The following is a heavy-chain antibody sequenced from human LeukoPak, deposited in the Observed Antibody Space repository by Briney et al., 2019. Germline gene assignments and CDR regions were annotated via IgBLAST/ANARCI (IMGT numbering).Heavy chain of an antibody. D-gene: IGHD6-6*01. CDR3: AKGSSSSRPYYFDH. J-gene: IGHJ4*02. V-gene: IGHV3-23*01. Sequence: GGSLRLSCAASGFTFNSYAMSWVRQAPGKGLEWVSAITDTGGDTYHADSVKGRFTITRDNSKNTLYLQMNSLRAEDTATYYCAKGSSSSRPYYFDHWAPGTLVTVSS. CDR1: GFTFNSYA. CDR2: ITDTGGDT.